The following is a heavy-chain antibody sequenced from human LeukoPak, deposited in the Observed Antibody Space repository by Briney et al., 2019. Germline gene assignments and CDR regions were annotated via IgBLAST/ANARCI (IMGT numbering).Heavy chain of an antibody. V-gene: IGHV4-4*02. D-gene: IGHD1-26*01. CDR3: AKIVGATNNFDY. CDR1: GGSISSSNW. J-gene: IGHJ4*02. Sequence: SGTLSLTCAVSGGSISSSNWWSWVRQPPGKGLEWIGEIYHSGSTNYNPSLKSRVTISVDTSKNQFSLKLSSVTAADTAVYYCAKIVGATNNFDYWGQGTLVTVSS. CDR2: IYHSGST.